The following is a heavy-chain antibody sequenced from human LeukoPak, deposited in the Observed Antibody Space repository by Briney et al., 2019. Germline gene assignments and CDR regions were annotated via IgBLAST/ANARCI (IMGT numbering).Heavy chain of an antibody. CDR2: IKSNSGGI. CDR3: ARKSPRYCSSTSCSNYYYYGMDV. V-gene: IGHV1-2*02. J-gene: IGHJ6*02. D-gene: IGHD2-2*01. Sequence: ASVKVSCKASGYTLTDHHIHWLRRAPGQGLEWMGWIKSNSGGIKYAQEFQGRVTMTRDTSISTAYVELSRLRSDDTAVYYCARKSPRYCSSTSCSNYYYYGMDVWGQGTTVTVSS. CDR1: GYTLTDHH.